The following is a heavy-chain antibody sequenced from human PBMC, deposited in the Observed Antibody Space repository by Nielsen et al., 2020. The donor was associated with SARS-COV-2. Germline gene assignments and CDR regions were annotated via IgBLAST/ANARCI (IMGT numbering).Heavy chain of an antibody. CDR2: ITWNSDYK. V-gene: IGHV3-21*06. Sequence: GESLKISCAASGFTVSSNYMSWVRKAPGKGLEWVSVITWNSDYKSYADSLRGRFTIFRDNAKNALYLQMNSLGVDDTAVYYCVGIVGALWGQGTLVTVSS. CDR1: GFTVSSNY. CDR3: VGIVGAL. J-gene: IGHJ4*02. D-gene: IGHD1-26*01.